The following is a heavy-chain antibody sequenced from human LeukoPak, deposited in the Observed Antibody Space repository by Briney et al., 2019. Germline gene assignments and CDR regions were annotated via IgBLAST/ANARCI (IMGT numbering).Heavy chain of an antibody. CDR2: INPNSGGT. J-gene: IGHJ4*02. Sequence: GASVKVSCKASGYTFTGYYMHWVRQAPGQGREWMGWINPNSGGTNYAQKFQGRVTMTRDTSISTAYMELSRLRSDDTAVYYCARAGDYYDSSGPLDYWGQGTLVTVSS. D-gene: IGHD3-22*01. V-gene: IGHV1-2*02. CDR3: ARAGDYYDSSGPLDY. CDR1: GYTFTGYY.